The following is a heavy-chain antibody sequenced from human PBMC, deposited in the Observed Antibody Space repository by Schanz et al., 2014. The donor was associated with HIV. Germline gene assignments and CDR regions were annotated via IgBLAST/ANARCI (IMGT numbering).Heavy chain of an antibody. J-gene: IGHJ6*02. Sequence: VQLLESGGGLEQPGGSLRLSCAASGFTFDNYGIHWVRQTPGKGLEWVAVISYDGTKKHYADSVKGRFTISRDNSKNSLYLVIKSLRAEDAAVYYCAKDRNYYESKYRGKGNYYYYYGMDVWGQGTTVIVSS. D-gene: IGHD3-22*01. CDR2: ISYDGTKK. CDR3: AKDRNYYESKYRGKGNYYYYYGMDV. V-gene: IGHV3-30*18. CDR1: GFTFDNYG.